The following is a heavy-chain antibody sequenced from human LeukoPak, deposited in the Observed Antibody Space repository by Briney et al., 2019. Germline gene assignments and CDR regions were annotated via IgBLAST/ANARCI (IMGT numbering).Heavy chain of an antibody. CDR2: ISGGGGRT. J-gene: IGHJ4*02. D-gene: IGHD1-20*01. Sequence: GGSLRLSWASSGFTFSCYAISWGHQAPGRGLGWVSVISGGGGRTYDADSVRGGFTISGDNAKNQLYLQMNSLRAEDTAVYYCAKDRRSAMTGTNGAFDYWGQGTLVTLSS. CDR1: GFTFSCYA. CDR3: AKDRRSAMTGTNGAFDY. V-gene: IGHV3-23*01.